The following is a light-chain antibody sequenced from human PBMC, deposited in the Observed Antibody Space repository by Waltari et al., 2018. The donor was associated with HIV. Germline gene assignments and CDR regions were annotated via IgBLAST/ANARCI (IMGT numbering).Light chain of an antibody. CDR3: CSYANSATFVV. V-gene: IGLV2-23*02. Sequence: QAALTQPASVSGSPGKSITISCTETSSDVGIDSLVSWYQQYEGKAPKLLIYEVTKRPSRISSRFSGSKSGNTASLTISDLQAEDEAKYYCCSYANSATFVVFGGGTRVTV. CDR1: SSDVGIDSL. CDR2: EVT. J-gene: IGLJ2*01.